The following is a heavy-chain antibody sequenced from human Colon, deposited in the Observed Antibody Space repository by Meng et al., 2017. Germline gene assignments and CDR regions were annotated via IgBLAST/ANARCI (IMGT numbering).Heavy chain of an antibody. Sequence: GESLKISRAASGFTFSDYYMSWIRQAPGKGLEWVSYISSSASTIYYADSVKGRFTISRDNAKKSLYLQMNSLRVEDTAVYYCARGTAYYGGNSNWGQGTLVTVSS. CDR2: ISSSASTI. CDR1: GFTFSDYY. CDR3: ARGTAYYGGNSN. D-gene: IGHD4-23*01. J-gene: IGHJ4*02. V-gene: IGHV3-11*01.